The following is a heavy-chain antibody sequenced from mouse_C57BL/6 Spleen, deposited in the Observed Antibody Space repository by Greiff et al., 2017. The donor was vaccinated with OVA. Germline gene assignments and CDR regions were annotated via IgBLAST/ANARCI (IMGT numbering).Heavy chain of an antibody. Sequence: EVQRVESGGGLVKPGGSLKLSCAASGFTFSSYAMSWVRQTPEKRLEWVATISDGGSYTYYPDNVKGRFTISRDNAKNNLYLQMSHLKSEDTAMYYCARGPGTGFAYWGQGTLVTVSA. V-gene: IGHV5-4*01. D-gene: IGHD3-3*01. CDR1: GFTFSSYA. CDR2: ISDGGSYT. J-gene: IGHJ3*01. CDR3: ARGPGTGFAY.